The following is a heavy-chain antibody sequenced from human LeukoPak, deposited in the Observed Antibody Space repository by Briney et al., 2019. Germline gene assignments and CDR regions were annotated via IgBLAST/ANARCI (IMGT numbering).Heavy chain of an antibody. CDR2: INSDGRST. Sequence: GGSLRLSCAASGLTFSRYWMHWVRQAPGKGLVWVSRINSDGRSTNYADSVKGRFSISRDNAENTLYLQMNSLRVEDTAVYYCVRGADTGYSSDSWGQGTLVTVSS. V-gene: IGHV3-74*01. CDR1: GLTFSRYW. J-gene: IGHJ4*02. D-gene: IGHD3-9*01. CDR3: VRGADTGYSSDS.